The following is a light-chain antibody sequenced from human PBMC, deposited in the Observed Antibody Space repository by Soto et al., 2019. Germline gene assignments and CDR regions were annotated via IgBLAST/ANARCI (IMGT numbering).Light chain of an antibody. CDR1: SSDVGGYDY. J-gene: IGLJ3*02. V-gene: IGLV2-14*01. CDR2: EVT. CDR3: TSYTRSTTVV. Sequence: QSVLAQPASVSGSPGQSITISCTGTSSDVGGYDYVSWYQQHPGVAPKLIIYEVTHRPSGVSNRFSGSKSGDTASLTISGLQAEDESHYYCTSYTRSTTVVFXGGTKITVL.